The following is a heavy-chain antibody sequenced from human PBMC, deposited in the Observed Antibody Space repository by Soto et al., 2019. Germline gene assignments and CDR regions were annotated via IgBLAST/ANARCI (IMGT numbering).Heavy chain of an antibody. CDR1: GGSISSSSYY. D-gene: IGHD1-26*01. CDR3: ARHVLRELLDTPWNWFDP. V-gene: IGHV4-39*01. Sequence: PSETLSLTCPVSGGSISSSSYYWGGIRQPPGKGLEWIVMSDCSGSACYKPSLESRVTISVDTSKNQFSLKLSSVIAADPVVYYCARHVLRELLDTPWNWFDPWGQGTLVIVSS. CDR2: SDCSGSA. J-gene: IGHJ5*01.